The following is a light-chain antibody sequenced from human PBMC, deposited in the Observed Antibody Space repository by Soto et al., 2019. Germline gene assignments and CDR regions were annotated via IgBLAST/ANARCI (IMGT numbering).Light chain of an antibody. CDR1: SSNIGGNT. CDR3: AAWDDRLNGYV. J-gene: IGLJ1*01. Sequence: QSVLTQPPSASETPGQRVTISCSGSSSNIGGNTVNWYQQLPGTAPKLLIYSNNQRPSGVPDRFSASKSGTSASLAISGLQSEDEDDYYCAAWDDRLNGYVFGTGTKVTVL. CDR2: SNN. V-gene: IGLV1-44*01.